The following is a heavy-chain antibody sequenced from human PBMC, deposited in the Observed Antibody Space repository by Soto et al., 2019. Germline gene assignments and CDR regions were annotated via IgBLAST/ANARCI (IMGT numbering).Heavy chain of an antibody. CDR2: ISYDGSNK. Sequence: GGSLRLSCAASGFTFSSYGMHWVRQAPGKGLEWVAVISYDGSNKYYADSVKGRFTISRDNSKNTLYLQMNSLRAEDTAVYYCAFPLYSSGWYQIDYWGQGTLVTVSS. CDR3: AFPLYSSGWYQIDY. V-gene: IGHV3-30*03. J-gene: IGHJ4*02. CDR1: GFTFSSYG. D-gene: IGHD6-19*01.